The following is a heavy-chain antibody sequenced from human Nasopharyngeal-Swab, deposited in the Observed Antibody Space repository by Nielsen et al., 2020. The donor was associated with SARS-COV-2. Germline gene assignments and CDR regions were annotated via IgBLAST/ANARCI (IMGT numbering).Heavy chain of an antibody. D-gene: IGHD2-21*01. V-gene: IGHV3-15*01. CDR2: IRSNSDGGTT. CDR3: TTGSYR. Sequence: GESLKISCAASGFTLNNAWMSWARQAPGKGLEWVGRIRSNSDGGTTDYAAPVKGRFTISRDDSKSTVFLQMDSLKTEDTAMYYCTTGSYRWGLGTLVTVSS. CDR1: GFTLNNAW. J-gene: IGHJ4*02.